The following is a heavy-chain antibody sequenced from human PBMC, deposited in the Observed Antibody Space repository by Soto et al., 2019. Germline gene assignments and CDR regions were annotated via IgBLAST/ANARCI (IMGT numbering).Heavy chain of an antibody. Sequence: EVQLLESGGGLVQPGGSLRLSCAASGFTFSSYAMSWVRQAPGKGLEWVSAISGSGGSTYYADSVKGRFTISRDNSKKTRFMQMNSLRAEDTAVYYCAKGYSSGWCFEYWGQGTLVTVS. CDR2: ISGSGGST. CDR3: AKGYSSGWCFEY. D-gene: IGHD6-19*01. CDR1: GFTFSSYA. J-gene: IGHJ4*02. V-gene: IGHV3-23*01.